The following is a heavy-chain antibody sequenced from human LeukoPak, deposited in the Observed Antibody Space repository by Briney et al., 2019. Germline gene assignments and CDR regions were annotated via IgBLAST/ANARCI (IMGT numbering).Heavy chain of an antibody. D-gene: IGHD4-23*01. Sequence: SETLSLTCTVSGGSIASDIFYWNWIPQHPGKGLEWIGSIHNSSGTSYNPSPESRLTISVDTSENQFFLKMSYVTAADAAMYYCGKVGGNSNSWGQGTLVTVSS. J-gene: IGHJ5*02. CDR2: IHNSSGT. CDR3: GKVGGNSNS. CDR1: GGSIASDIFY. V-gene: IGHV4-31*03.